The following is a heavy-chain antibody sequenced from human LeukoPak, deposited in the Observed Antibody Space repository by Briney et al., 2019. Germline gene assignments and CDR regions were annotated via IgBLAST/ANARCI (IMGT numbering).Heavy chain of an antibody. V-gene: IGHV3-33*01. J-gene: IGHJ4*02. D-gene: IGHD5-18*01. Sequence: GGSLRLSCAASGFIFSSYAMHWVRRAPGKGPEWVAIIWFDGSNQYYAESVEGRFTVSRDNLKNTLYLQMNSLRAEDTAVYSCARGLGYSYGYGIDYWGQGTLVIASS. CDR1: GFIFSSYA. CDR2: IWFDGSNQ. CDR3: ARGLGYSYGYGIDY.